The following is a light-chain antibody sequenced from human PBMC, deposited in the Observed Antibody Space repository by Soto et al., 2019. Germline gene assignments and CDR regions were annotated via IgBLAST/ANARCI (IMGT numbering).Light chain of an antibody. CDR1: SSDIGGYNY. CDR3: ASYAGNKVV. V-gene: IGLV2-8*01. Sequence: QSALTQPPSASGSPGQSVAISCTGTSSDIGGYNYVSWYQQHSGKAPKLLIYEVTRRPSGVPDRFSGSKSGSTASLTVSGLQAEDEADYYCASYAGNKVVFGGGTKLTVL. CDR2: EVT. J-gene: IGLJ2*01.